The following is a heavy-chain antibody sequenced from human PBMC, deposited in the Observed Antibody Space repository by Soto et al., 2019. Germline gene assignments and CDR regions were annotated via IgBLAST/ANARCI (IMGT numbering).Heavy chain of an antibody. Sequence: GGSLRLSCAASGFTFSDYSMTWVRQAPGKGLEWVSLISGSGTNTYYADSVKGRFTISRDNAKNSLYLQMNSLRAEDTAVYYCARMPSEQQPSWGQGTLVTVSS. CDR3: ARMPSEQQPS. J-gene: IGHJ5*02. D-gene: IGHD6-13*01. CDR2: ISGSGTNT. CDR1: GFTFSDYS. V-gene: IGHV3-21*01.